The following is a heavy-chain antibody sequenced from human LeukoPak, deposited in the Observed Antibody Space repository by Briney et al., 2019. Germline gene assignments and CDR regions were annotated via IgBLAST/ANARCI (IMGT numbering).Heavy chain of an antibody. CDR1: GFTFSAYD. J-gene: IGHJ4*02. Sequence: GRSLRLSCTISGFTFSAYDLYWVRQAPGRGLEWVAVISYDGNNKYYADRVRGRFSISRDISKNTLFLQMDSLRAEDTAVYYCARDHRFCNSRNQCHEGHCVWGQGTLVTVSS. CDR3: ARDHRFCNSRNQCHEGHCV. CDR2: ISYDGNNK. V-gene: IGHV3-30-3*01. D-gene: IGHD2/OR15-2a*01.